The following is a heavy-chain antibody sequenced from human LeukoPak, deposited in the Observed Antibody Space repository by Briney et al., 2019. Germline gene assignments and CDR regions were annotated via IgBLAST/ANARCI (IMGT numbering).Heavy chain of an antibody. CDR1: GFTFSSNA. CDR2: ISSSSNYI. V-gene: IGHV3-21*01. D-gene: IGHD3-22*01. Sequence: GGSLRLSCAASGFTFSSNAMSWVRQAPGKGLEWVSSISSSSNYIYYTDSVKGRFTISRDNAENSLYLQMNSLRAEDTAVYYCARDRFYYDSSGYPAFDYWGQGTLVTVSS. CDR3: ARDRFYYDSSGYPAFDY. J-gene: IGHJ4*02.